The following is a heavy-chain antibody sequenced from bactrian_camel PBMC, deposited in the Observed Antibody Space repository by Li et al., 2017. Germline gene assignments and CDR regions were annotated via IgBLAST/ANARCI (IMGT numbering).Heavy chain of an antibody. CDR3: NVGLCGTWPPGQDNY. D-gene: IGHD2*01. V-gene: IGHV3S9*01. CDR1: GYTAKTCS. CDR2: LYANGGT. J-gene: IGHJ4*01. Sequence: HVQLVESGGGLVRPGGSLRLSCAASGYTAKTCSWNWYRQFQGKGRELVSSLYANGGTYYHDSVKGRFTFAQANVENTNAVTLEMNSLKPEDTATYLCNVGLCGTWPPGQDNYWGHGTQVTVS.